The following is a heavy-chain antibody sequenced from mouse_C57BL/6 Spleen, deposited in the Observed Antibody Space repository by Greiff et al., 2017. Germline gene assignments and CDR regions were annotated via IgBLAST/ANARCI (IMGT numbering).Heavy chain of an antibody. CDR2: ILPGSGST. CDR3: AREGY. J-gene: IGHJ2*01. CDR1: GYTFTGYW. Sequence: QVQLQQSGAELMKPGASVKLSCKATGYTFTGYWIEWVKQRPGHGLEWIGEILPGSGSTNYTEKFKGKATFTADTSSNTAYMQLSSLTTEYSAIYYWAREGYWGQGTTLTVAS. V-gene: IGHV1-9*01.